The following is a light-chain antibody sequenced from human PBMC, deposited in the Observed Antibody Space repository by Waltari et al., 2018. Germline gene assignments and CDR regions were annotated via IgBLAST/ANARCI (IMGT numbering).Light chain of an antibody. V-gene: IGKV1-27*01. J-gene: IGKJ4*01. CDR2: AAS. CDR3: QQDYTTPLT. CDR1: QGINKE. Sequence: DIQMTQSPSSLSASVGDRVTVTCRASQGINKELNWYQQKPGRARTLLIYAASSLQTGVASRFSCSGSGTDFTLISSSLQPEDVATYYCQQDYTTPLTFGGGTKVEIK.